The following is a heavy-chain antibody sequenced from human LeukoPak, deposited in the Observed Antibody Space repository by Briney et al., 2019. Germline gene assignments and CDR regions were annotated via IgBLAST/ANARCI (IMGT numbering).Heavy chain of an antibody. V-gene: IGHV3-23*01. CDR1: GFTFSSYA. CDR3: ANSAYDFWSGYPLPDY. Sequence: GGSLRLSCAASGFTFSSYAMSWVRQAPGKGLEWVSAISGSGGSTYYADSMKGRFTISRDNSKNTLYLQMNSLRAEDTAVYYCANSAYDFWSGYPLPDYWGQGTLVTVSS. D-gene: IGHD3-3*01. J-gene: IGHJ4*02. CDR2: ISGSGGST.